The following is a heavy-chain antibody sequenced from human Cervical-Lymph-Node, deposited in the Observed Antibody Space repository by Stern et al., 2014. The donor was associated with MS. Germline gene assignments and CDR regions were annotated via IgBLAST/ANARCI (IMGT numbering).Heavy chain of an antibody. CDR1: GGSISSSSYY. V-gene: IGHV4-39*01. D-gene: IGHD2-15*01. CDR2: IYCSGTT. J-gene: IGHJ3*02. CDR3: ARHRCSGGSCYLDAFDI. Sequence: QLQLQESGPGLVKPSETLSLTCTVSGGSISSSSYYWGWIRQPPGKGLEWIGSIYCSGTTYYTPPHNSRVTISVDPHKNQFPLKLSSVTAADTAVYYCARHRCSGGSCYLDAFDIWGQGTMVTVPS.